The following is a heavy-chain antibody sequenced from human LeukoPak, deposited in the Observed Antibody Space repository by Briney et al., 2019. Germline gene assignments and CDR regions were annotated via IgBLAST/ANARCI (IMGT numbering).Heavy chain of an antibody. D-gene: IGHD3-10*01. CDR1: GYTFTSYY. V-gene: IGHV1-46*01. CDR3: ARAIPTYYYGSGSFTGDYYYMDV. J-gene: IGHJ6*03. CDR2: INPSGGST. Sequence: ASVKVSCKASGYTFTSYYMHWVRQAPGQGLEGMGIINPSGGSTSYAQKFQGRVTMTRDTSTSTVYMELSSLRSEDTAVYYCARAIPTYYYGSGSFTGDYYYMDVWGKGTTVTVSS.